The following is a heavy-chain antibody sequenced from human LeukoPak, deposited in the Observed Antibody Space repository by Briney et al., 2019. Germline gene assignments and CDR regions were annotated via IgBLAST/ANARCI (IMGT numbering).Heavy chain of an antibody. V-gene: IGHV4-39*07. D-gene: IGHD3-22*01. CDR3: ARDTYYYDSSGHYYGDTSFDY. CDR1: GGSISSSSYY. CDR2: IYYSGST. Sequence: SETLSLTCTVSGGSISSSSYYWGWIRQPPGKGLEWIGSIYYSGSTYYNPSLKSRVTISVDTSNNQFSLKLSSVTAGDTAVYYCARDTYYYDSSGHYYGDTSFDYWGQGTLVTVSS. J-gene: IGHJ4*02.